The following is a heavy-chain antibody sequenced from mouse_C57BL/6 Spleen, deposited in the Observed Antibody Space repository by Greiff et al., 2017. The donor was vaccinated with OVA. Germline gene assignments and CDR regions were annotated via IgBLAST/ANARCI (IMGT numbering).Heavy chain of an antibody. V-gene: IGHV1-55*01. J-gene: IGHJ4*01. CDR3: ARSAVITTVVAPMDY. Sequence: VQLQQPGAELVKPGASVKMSCKASGYTFTSYWITWVKQRPGQGLEWIGDIYPGSGSTNYNEKFKSKATLTVDTSSSTAYMQLSSLTSEDSAVYYCARSAVITTVVAPMDYWGQGTSVTVSS. CDR2: IYPGSGST. CDR1: GYTFTSYW. D-gene: IGHD1-1*01.